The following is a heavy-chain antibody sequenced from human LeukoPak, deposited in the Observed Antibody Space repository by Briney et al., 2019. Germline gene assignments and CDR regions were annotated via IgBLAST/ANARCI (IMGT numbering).Heavy chain of an antibody. CDR3: ARAPHNGWYHYGMDV. CDR1: GGSISSYY. CDR2: IYYSGST. D-gene: IGHD6-19*01. Sequence: TSETLSLTCTVSGGSISSYYWSWIRQPPGKGLEWIGYIYYSGSTNYNPSLKSRVTISVDTSKNQFSLKLSSVTAADTAVYYCARAPHNGWYHYGMDVWGQGTTVTVSS. V-gene: IGHV4-59*01. J-gene: IGHJ6*02.